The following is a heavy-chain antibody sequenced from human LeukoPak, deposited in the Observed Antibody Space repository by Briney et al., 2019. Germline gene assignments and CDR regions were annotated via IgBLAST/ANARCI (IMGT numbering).Heavy chain of an antibody. J-gene: IGHJ6*02. D-gene: IGHD1-26*01. CDR3: ARDSQRGSYQYYYYGMDV. CDR2: INPNSGGT. V-gene: IGHV1-2*02. Sequence: ASVKVSCKASGYTFTGYYMHWVRQAPGQGLEWMGWINPNSGGTNYAQKFQGRVTMTRDTSISTAYMELSRLRSDDTAVYYCARDSQRGSYQYYYYGMDVWAKGPRSPSP. CDR1: GYTFTGYY.